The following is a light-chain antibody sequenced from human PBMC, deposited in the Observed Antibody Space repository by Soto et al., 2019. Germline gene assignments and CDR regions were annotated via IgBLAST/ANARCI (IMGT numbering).Light chain of an antibody. CDR3: AAWDDSLSGYG. CDR1: GSNIGSNA. Sequence: QSVLTQPPSASGTPGQRVTISCSGSGSNIGSNAVNWYQQLPGTAPKLLIYTNDQRPSGVPNRFSGSKSGTSGSLAISGLQSEDEADYYCAAWDDSLSGYGFGTGTKVTVL. V-gene: IGLV1-44*01. J-gene: IGLJ1*01. CDR2: TND.